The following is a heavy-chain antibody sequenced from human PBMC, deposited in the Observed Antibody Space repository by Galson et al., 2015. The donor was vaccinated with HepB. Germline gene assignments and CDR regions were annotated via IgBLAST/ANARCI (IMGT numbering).Heavy chain of an antibody. V-gene: IGHV3-21*01. J-gene: IGHJ4*02. CDR2: ISGSSSYI. D-gene: IGHD1-26*01. Sequence: SLRLSCAASGFTFNSYTMNWVRQAPGKGLEWVSSISGSSSYIYYADSVKGRFTISRDNANNSLYLQVNSLRVEDTAVYYCARTGGGGSTDYWGQGTLVTVSS. CDR1: GFTFNSYT. CDR3: ARTGGGGSTDY.